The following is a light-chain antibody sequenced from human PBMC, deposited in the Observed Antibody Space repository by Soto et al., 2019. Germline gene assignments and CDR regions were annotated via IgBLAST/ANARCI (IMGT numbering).Light chain of an antibody. CDR3: QQYNYWPPT. CDR1: QSVSNW. CDR2: KAS. J-gene: IGKJ1*01. Sequence: DIQMTQSPSTLSASVGDRVTITCRASQSVSNWLAWYQQKPGKAPKILIYKASSLESGVPSRFSGSGSGTEFTLTISRLRPDDFAPYSCQQYNYWPPTFGQGTKV. V-gene: IGKV1-5*03.